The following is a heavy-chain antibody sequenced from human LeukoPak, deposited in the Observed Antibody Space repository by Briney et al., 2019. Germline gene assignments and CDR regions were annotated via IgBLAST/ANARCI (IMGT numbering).Heavy chain of an antibody. Sequence: PSETLSLTCAVYGASFSGYYWSWIRQPPGKGLEWIGEINHSGSTNYNPSLKSRVTISVDTSKNQFSLKLSSVTAADTAVYYCARAAAGIPFDYWGQGTLVTVSS. D-gene: IGHD6-13*01. CDR1: GASFSGYY. CDR2: INHSGST. V-gene: IGHV4-34*01. CDR3: ARAAAGIPFDY. J-gene: IGHJ4*02.